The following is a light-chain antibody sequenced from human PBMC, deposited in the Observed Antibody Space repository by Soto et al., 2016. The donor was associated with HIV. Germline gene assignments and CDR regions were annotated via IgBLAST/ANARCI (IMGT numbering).Light chain of an antibody. Sequence: SSELTQDPAVSVALGQTVRITCQGDSLRSYYASWYQLKPGQAPVLVIYGKNNRPSGIPDRFSGASSGNTASLTITGAQAEDEADYYCNSRDSSGNHYVFGTGTKVTV. CDR2: GKN. CDR3: NSRDSSGNHYV. J-gene: IGLJ1*01. CDR1: SLRSYY. V-gene: IGLV3-19*01.